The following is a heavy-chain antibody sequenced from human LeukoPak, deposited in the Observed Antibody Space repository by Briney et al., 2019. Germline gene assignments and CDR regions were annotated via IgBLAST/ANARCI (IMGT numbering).Heavy chain of an antibody. D-gene: IGHD3-16*01. V-gene: IGHV1-46*01. Sequence: GASVKVSCRASGYTFTNYYIHCMRQAPGQGLEWMGVILPGGGSTSYAQKSQGRVTMTRDMSTNTVYMVLSSLRSEDTAVYYCARSSFLWYFDSWGQGTLVTVSS. CDR3: ARSSFLWYFDS. CDR1: GYTFTNYY. J-gene: IGHJ4*02. CDR2: ILPGGGST.